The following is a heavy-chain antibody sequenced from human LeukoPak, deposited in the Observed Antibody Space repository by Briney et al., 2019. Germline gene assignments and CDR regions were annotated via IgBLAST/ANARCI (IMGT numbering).Heavy chain of an antibody. J-gene: IGHJ4*02. D-gene: IGHD3-22*01. CDR1: GYTLTELS. CDR3: ATLADYYDSSGYLDY. CDR2: FDPEDGET. V-gene: IGHV1-24*01. Sequence: ASVKVSCKVSGYTLTELSMHWVRQAPGKGLEWMGGFDPEDGETIYAQEFQGRVTMTEDTSTDTAYMELSSLRSEDTAVYYCATLADYYDSSGYLDYRGQGTLVTVSS.